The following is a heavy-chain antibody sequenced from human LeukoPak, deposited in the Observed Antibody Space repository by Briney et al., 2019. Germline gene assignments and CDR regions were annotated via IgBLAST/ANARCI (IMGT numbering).Heavy chain of an antibody. J-gene: IGHJ3*01. CDR2: ISTYNGNT. D-gene: IGHD3-10*01. Sequence: GSVKVSCKASGYTFTSYGITWVRQAPGQGLEWMGWISTYNGNTNYAQNLQGRVTMTTDTSTSTAYMELRSLRSDDTAVYYCARAALYYYGSGSYSGDLWGQGTMVTVSS. V-gene: IGHV1-18*01. CDR1: GYTFTSYG. CDR3: ARAALYYYGSGSYSGDL.